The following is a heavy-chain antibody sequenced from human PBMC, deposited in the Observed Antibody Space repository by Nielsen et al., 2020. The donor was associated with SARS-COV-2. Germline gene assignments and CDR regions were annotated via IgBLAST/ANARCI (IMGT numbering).Heavy chain of an antibody. J-gene: IGHJ4*02. V-gene: IGHV4-59*01. CDR3: ARAQWLRGNFDY. CDR2: IYYSGGT. Sequence: SETLSLTCTVSGGSISSYYWSWIRQPPGKGLEWIGYIYYSGGTNYNPSLKSRVTISVDTSKNQFSLKLSSVTAADTAVYYCARAQWLRGNFDYWGQGTLVTVSS. CDR1: GGSISSYY. D-gene: IGHD6-19*01.